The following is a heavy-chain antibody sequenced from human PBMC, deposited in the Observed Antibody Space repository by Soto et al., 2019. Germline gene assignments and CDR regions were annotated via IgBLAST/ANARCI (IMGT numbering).Heavy chain of an antibody. Sequence: QVQLVQSGAEEKKPGASVKVSCKASGYTFTSYAMHWVRQAPGQRLEWMGWINAGNGNIEYSHKFQGRFTITRDTSASRAYIELSSLRSEDTAVYYCARGGPPIDYWGQGTLVTVSS. J-gene: IGHJ4*02. CDR2: INAGNGNI. CDR3: ARGGPPIDY. D-gene: IGHD3-10*01. V-gene: IGHV1-3*05. CDR1: GYTFTSYA.